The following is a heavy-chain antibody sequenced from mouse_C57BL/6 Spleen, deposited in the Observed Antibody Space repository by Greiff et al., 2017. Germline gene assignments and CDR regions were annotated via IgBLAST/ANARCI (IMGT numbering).Heavy chain of an antibody. V-gene: IGHV1-52*01. J-gene: IGHJ4*01. D-gene: IGHD4-1*02. CDR3: AISPSTDVVLIDY. CDR1: GYTFPSYW. CDR2: IDPSDSET. Sequence: QVQLQPPGAELVRPGSSVKLSCKASGYTFPSYWMHWVKQRPIQGLEWIGNIDPSDSETHYNQKFKDKATLTVDKSSSTAYMQLSSLTSEDSAVDYCAISPSTDVVLIDYWGQGTSVTVSS.